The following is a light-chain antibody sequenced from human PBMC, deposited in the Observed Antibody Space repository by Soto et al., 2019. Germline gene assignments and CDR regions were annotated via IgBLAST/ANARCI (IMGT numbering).Light chain of an antibody. CDR3: QQYNVYWT. J-gene: IGKJ1*01. V-gene: IGKV1-5*01. Sequence: DIQMTQSPSTLSASIGDRVTITCRASQSINNWLAWYQQKPGKAPKLLIYDASGLESGVPSRFSGSGSGTEFTLTISSLQPDDLASYYCQQYNVYWTFGQGTKVEIK. CDR1: QSINNW. CDR2: DAS.